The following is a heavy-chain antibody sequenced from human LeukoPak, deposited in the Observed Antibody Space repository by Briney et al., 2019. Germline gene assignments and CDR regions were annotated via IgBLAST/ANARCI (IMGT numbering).Heavy chain of an antibody. CDR1: GFTFSSYW. J-gene: IGHJ5*02. CDR3: ARVAGGSYYGYWFDP. Sequence: GGSLRLSCAASGFTFSSYWMSWVRQAPGKGLEWVANIKQDGSEKYYVDSVKGRFTISRDNAQNSLYLQMNSLRAEDTAVYYCARVAGGSYYGYWFDPWGQGTLVTVSS. V-gene: IGHV3-7*01. CDR2: IKQDGSEK. D-gene: IGHD1-26*01.